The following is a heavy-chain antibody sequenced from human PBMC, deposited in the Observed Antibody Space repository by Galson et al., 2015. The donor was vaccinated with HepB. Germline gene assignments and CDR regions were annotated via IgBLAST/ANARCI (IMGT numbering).Heavy chain of an antibody. CDR3: AKFRSDTGWSPIDS. V-gene: IGHV3-53*01. J-gene: IGHJ4*02. CDR2: IYDNGNT. Sequence: SLRLSCAASGFTVGSSFLSWVRQPPGKGLEWVAVIYDNGNTYYTDSVKGRFTISRDSSKNTLHLQVSSLRAEDTAVYYCAKFRSDTGWSPIDSWGQGTLVTVSS. D-gene: IGHD6-19*01. CDR1: GFTVGSSF.